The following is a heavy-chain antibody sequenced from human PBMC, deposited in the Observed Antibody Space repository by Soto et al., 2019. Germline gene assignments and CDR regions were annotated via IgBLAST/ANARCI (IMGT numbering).Heavy chain of an antibody. V-gene: IGHV3-11*01. D-gene: IGHD4-17*01. CDR2: IGTRGNTK. CDR1: GFTFSDYY. Sequence: PGGSLRLSCVTSGFTFSDYYMSWIRQAPGKGLEWVSYIGTRGNTKYYADSVRGRFTISRDNAKNSLYLQMNSLRADDTAVYYCARDGTEYYGEYYDYWGQGIPVTVSS. J-gene: IGHJ4*02. CDR3: ARDGTEYYGEYYDY.